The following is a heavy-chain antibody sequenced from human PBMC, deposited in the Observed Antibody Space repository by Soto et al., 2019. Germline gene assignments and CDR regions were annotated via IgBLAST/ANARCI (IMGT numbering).Heavy chain of an antibody. Sequence: HPGGSLRLSCAASGFTFSSYWMSWVRQAPGKGLEWVANIKQDGSEKYYVDSVKGRSTISRDNAKNSLYLHMDSLRAEDTAVYYCARTQQRGYTGYHFDYWGQGTLVTVSS. J-gene: IGHJ4*02. CDR2: IKQDGSEK. CDR1: GFTFSSYW. CDR3: ARTQQRGYTGYHFDY. V-gene: IGHV3-7*01. D-gene: IGHD5-12*01.